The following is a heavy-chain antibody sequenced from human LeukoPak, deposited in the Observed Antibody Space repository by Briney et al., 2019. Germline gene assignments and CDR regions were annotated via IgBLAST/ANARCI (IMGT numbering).Heavy chain of an antibody. V-gene: IGHV3-7*01. CDR3: GRGGLDGWIHLWPSSHFDY. D-gene: IGHD5-18*01. Sequence: GGSLRLSCAASGFTFSSSWMNWVRQAPGKGLVWVANIKQDGSETYYVDSVKGRFTISRDNARNSLYLQMSSLRVEDTAVYYCGRGGLDGWIHLWPSSHFDYWGQGTLVTVSS. CDR1: GFTFSSSW. J-gene: IGHJ4*02. CDR2: IKQDGSET.